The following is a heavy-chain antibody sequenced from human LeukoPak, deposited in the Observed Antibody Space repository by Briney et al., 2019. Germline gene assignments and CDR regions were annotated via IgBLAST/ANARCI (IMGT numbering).Heavy chain of an antibody. V-gene: IGHV1-69*02. CDR3: ARGSSGGRYGMHV. J-gene: IGHJ6*02. CDR1: GGTFSSYT. D-gene: IGHD2-15*01. Sequence: ASVKVSCKASGGTFSSYTISWERQAPGQGLECMGRIIPILGIANYAQKFQGRVTITADKSTSTAYMELSSLRSEDTAVYYCARGSSGGRYGMHVWGQGTTVTVSS. CDR2: IIPILGIA.